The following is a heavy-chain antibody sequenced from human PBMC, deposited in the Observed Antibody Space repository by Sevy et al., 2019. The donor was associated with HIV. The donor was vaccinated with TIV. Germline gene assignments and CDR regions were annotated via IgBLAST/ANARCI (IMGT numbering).Heavy chain of an antibody. CDR1: GYTFTSYG. Sequence: ASVKVSCKASGYTFTSYGISWVRQAPGQGLEWMGWISAYNGNTNYAQKLQGRVTMTTDTSTSTAYMELRSLRSDDTAVYYCVRDRTPYYYGSGSYYNYYGMDVWGQGTTVTVSS. J-gene: IGHJ6*02. V-gene: IGHV1-18*01. CDR2: ISAYNGNT. CDR3: VRDRTPYYYGSGSYYNYYGMDV. D-gene: IGHD3-10*01.